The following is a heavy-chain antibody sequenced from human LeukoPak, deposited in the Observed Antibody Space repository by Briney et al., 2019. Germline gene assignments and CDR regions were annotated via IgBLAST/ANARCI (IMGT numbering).Heavy chain of an antibody. Sequence: TGGTLRLSSAASGFNFRYSYLSWIRQAPGKGLEGGSYISGSSGYKTYEDSVKGRLTITRDNAKNSLDLQMNSLRPGDTAVYYCARWVRDSLMYWGQGALVTVSS. CDR1: GFNFRYSY. CDR2: ISGSSGYK. V-gene: IGHV3-11*06. CDR3: ARWVRDSLMY. D-gene: IGHD2-8*01. J-gene: IGHJ4*02.